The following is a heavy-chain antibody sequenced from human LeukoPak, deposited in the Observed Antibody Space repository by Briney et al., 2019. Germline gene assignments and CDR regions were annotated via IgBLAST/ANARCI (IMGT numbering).Heavy chain of an antibody. CDR3: ATVGIAALFDY. Sequence: ASVKVSCKASGYTFTSYGISWVRQAPGKGLEWMGGFDPEDGETIYAQKFQGRVTMTEDTSTDTAYMELSSLRSEDTAVYYCATVGIAALFDYWGQGTLVTVSS. D-gene: IGHD6-13*01. CDR2: FDPEDGET. V-gene: IGHV1-24*01. J-gene: IGHJ4*02. CDR1: GYTFTSYG.